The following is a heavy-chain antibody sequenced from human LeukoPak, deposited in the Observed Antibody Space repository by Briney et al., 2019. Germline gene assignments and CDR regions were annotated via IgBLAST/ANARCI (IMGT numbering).Heavy chain of an antibody. CDR2: MNPNSGDT. CDR3: ARGGLYSDAFDI. J-gene: IGHJ3*02. V-gene: IGHV1-8*03. D-gene: IGHD2-21*01. Sequence: GASVKVSCKASGYNFASYDINWVRQATGRGLEWMGWMNPNSGDTGYAHKFQGRVAITRNTSISTAYMELSSLRSEDTAVYYCARGGLYSDAFDIWGQGTMVTVSS. CDR1: GYNFASYD.